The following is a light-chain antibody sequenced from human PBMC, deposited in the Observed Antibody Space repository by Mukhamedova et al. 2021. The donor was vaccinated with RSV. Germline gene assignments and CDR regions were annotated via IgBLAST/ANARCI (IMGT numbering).Light chain of an antibody. Sequence: PRLLIYAASTRATGIPDRFSGSGSGTDFTLTISRLESEDSAIYYCQQYSTAPITFGQGTRLEIK. CDR3: QQYSTAPIT. CDR2: AAS. V-gene: IGKV3-20*01. J-gene: IGKJ5*01.